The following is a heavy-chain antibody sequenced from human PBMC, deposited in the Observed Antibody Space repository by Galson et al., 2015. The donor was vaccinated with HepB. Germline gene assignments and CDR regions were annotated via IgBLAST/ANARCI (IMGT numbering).Heavy chain of an antibody. Sequence: QSGAEMKKPGESLKISCKGSGYSFTSYWIGWVRQMPGKGLEWMGIIYPGDSDTRYSPSFQGQVTISADKSISTAYLQWSSLKASDTAVYYCAKDRTGDYYYYYMDVWGKGTTVTVSS. D-gene: IGHD3/OR15-3a*01. CDR2: IYPGDSDT. J-gene: IGHJ6*03. CDR1: GYSFTSYW. CDR3: AKDRTGDYYYYYMDV. V-gene: IGHV5-51*01.